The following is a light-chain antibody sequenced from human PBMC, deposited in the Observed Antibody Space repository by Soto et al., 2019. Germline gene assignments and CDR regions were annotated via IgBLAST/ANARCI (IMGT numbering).Light chain of an antibody. CDR1: QSISSY. CDR3: QQSYSTLET. CDR2: AAS. Sequence: ITPSHSLLSASTGTRVTITCRASQSISSYLNWYQQKPGKAPKLLIHAASSLQSGVPSRFSGSGSGTDFTLTISSLQPEDFATYYCQQSYSTLETFGQGTKVDIK. V-gene: IGKV1-39*01. J-gene: IGKJ1*01.